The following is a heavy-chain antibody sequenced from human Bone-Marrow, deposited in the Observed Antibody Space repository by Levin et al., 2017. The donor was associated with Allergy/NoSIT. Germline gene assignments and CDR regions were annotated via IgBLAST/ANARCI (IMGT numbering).Heavy chain of an antibody. J-gene: IGHJ6*03. CDR1: GFTFSSYE. Sequence: LSLTCAASGFTFSSYEIHWVRQAPGKGLEWVSYISSSGSTIYYADSVKGRFTISRDNAKNSLFLQMNSLRVEDTAVYFCARGLHYDFWNGYQAGYYMDVWGKGTTVTVSS. V-gene: IGHV3-48*03. CDR3: ARGLHYDFWNGYQAGYYMDV. CDR2: ISSSGSTI. D-gene: IGHD3-3*01.